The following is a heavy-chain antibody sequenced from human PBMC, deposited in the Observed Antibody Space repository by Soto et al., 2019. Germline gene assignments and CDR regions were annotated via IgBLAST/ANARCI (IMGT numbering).Heavy chain of an antibody. J-gene: IGHJ5*02. CDR3: ARQAHHDNWFDP. CDR2: IYYSGST. V-gene: IGHV4-39*01. CDR1: GGSLSSSGYY. Sequence: SETLSLTCTVSGGSLSSSGYYWGWIRQPPGKGLEYIGSIYYSGSTYYNPSLKSRVTISVDTSKNYFSLKLRSVTAADTAVYYCARQAHHDNWFDPWGQGTLVTGS.